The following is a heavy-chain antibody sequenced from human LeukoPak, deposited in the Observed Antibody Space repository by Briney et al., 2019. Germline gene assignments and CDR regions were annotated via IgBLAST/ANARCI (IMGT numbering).Heavy chain of an antibody. D-gene: IGHD2-15*01. CDR3: ATSARTYLGSSLDY. CDR1: GFTFSDFW. J-gene: IGHJ4*02. V-gene: IGHV3-74*01. CDR2: INSGGTVT. Sequence: GGSLRLSCAASGFTFSDFWMHWVRQAPGKGLVWVSRINSGGTVTNYADSVKGRLTISRDNAKNTLYLQMNSLRAEDTALYYCATSARTYLGSSLDYWGQGTLVTVSS.